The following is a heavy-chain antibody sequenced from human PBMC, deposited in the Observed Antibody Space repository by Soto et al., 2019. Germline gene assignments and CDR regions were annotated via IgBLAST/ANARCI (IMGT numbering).Heavy chain of an antibody. CDR3: ARPMVRGQKTNWFDP. CDR2: INHSGST. D-gene: IGHD3-10*01. V-gene: IGHV4-34*01. Sequence: SETLSLTCAVYGGSFSGYYWSWIRQPPGKGLEWIGEINHSGSTNYNPSLKSRVTISVDTSKNQFSLKLSSVTAADTAVYYCARPMVRGQKTNWFDPWGQGTLVTVSS. J-gene: IGHJ5*02. CDR1: GGSFSGYY.